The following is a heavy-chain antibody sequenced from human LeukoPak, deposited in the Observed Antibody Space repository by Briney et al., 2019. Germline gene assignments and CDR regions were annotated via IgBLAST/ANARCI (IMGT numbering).Heavy chain of an antibody. V-gene: IGHV1-46*01. CDR1: GYTFTSYY. Sequence: GESLKISCKGSGYTFTSYYMHWVRQAPGQGLEWMGIINPSGGSTSYAQKFQGRVTMTRDMSTSTVYMELSSLRSEDTAVYYCARALGATWIQLWSPNAFDIWGQGTMVTVSS. D-gene: IGHD5-18*01. CDR2: INPSGGST. CDR3: ARALGATWIQLWSPNAFDI. J-gene: IGHJ3*02.